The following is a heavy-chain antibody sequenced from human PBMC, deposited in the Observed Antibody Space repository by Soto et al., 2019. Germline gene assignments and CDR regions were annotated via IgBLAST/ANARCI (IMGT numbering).Heavy chain of an antibody. J-gene: IGHJ4*02. CDR1: GYTFTNDG. CDR3: ARRGSNKWDEDFDF. CDR2: ISPYNGVT. D-gene: IGHD2-15*01. V-gene: IGHV1-18*01. Sequence: ASVKVSCKASGYTFTNDGISWVRQAPGQGLEWVGWISPYNGVTRYAQNVQGRVTLTTDTSTSAAYMELRSLRSDDTALYYCARRGSNKWDEDFDFWGQGTLVTVSS.